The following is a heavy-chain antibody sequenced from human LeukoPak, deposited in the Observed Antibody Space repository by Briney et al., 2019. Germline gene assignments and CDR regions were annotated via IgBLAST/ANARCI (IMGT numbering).Heavy chain of an antibody. Sequence: SVKVSCKASGGTFSSYAIIWVRQAPGQGLEWMGRIIPILGIANYAQKFRGRVTITADKSTSTAYMELSSLRSEDTAVYYCARDLWDISGIARNDYWGQGTLVTVSS. V-gene: IGHV1-69*04. J-gene: IGHJ4*02. CDR3: ARDLWDISGIARNDY. CDR1: GGTFSSYA. D-gene: IGHD2-15*01. CDR2: IIPILGIA.